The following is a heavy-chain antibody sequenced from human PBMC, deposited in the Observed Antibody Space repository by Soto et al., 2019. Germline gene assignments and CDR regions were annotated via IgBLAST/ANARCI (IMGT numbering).Heavy chain of an antibody. CDR1: GFTFSSYG. D-gene: IGHD6-6*01. CDR3: AKYHVVESRPRGYFDY. Sequence: QVQLVESGGGVVQPGRSLRLSCAASGFTFSSYGMHWVRQAPGKGLEWVAGISCDGSNKSYADSVKGRFTISRDNTKNQLYLQMNSLRAEHTAVYYCAKYHVVESRPRGYFDYWGQGTPVTVSS. V-gene: IGHV3-30*18. CDR2: ISCDGSNK. J-gene: IGHJ4*02.